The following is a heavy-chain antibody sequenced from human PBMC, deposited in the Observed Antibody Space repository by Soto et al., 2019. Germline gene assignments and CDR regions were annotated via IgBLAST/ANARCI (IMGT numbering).Heavy chain of an antibody. V-gene: IGHV3-74*01. Sequence: EVQLVESGGGLFRPGGSLKLSVPASDSTFSPSGRHWSRKAPGKGLVWVERIKVDGSSTNYAASVKGRLTISRNNAENTVSLQMSSLRTEDAAVYYCARDPRYCNGGECHPSLGWFDSWGQGTLVTVSS. D-gene: IGHD2-8*02. CDR3: ARDPRYCNGGECHPSLGWFDS. J-gene: IGHJ5*01. CDR2: IKVDGSST. CDR1: DSTFSPSG.